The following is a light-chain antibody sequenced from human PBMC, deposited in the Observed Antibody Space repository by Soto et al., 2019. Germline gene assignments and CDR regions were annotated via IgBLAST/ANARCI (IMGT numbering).Light chain of an antibody. J-gene: IGKJ1*01. V-gene: IGKV1-5*01. CDR3: QQYYSYPLT. Sequence: DIQMTQSPSTLSASVGDRVTITCRASQSISSWLAWYQQKPGKAPKLLIYDASSLESGVPSRFSDSGSGTEFTLTISSLQPDDFATYNCQQYYSYPLTFGQGTKVDIK. CDR2: DAS. CDR1: QSISSW.